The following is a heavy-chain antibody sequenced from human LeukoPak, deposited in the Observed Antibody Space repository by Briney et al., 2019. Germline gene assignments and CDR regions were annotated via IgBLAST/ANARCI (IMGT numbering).Heavy chain of an antibody. CDR1: GGSISSSSYY. Sequence: SETLSLTCTVSGGSISSSSYYWSWIRQPPGNGLDWIGYIHYSGSTNYNPSLESRVTISVDTSKNQFPLKLSSVTAADTAVYYCARPYSSAWKGVFEIWGHGTMVTVSS. V-gene: IGHV4-61*05. CDR3: ARPYSSAWKGVFEI. CDR2: IHYSGST. J-gene: IGHJ3*02. D-gene: IGHD6-19*01.